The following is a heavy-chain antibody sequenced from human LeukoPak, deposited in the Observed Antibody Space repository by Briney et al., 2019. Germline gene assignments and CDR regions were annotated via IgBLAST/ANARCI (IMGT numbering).Heavy chain of an antibody. Sequence: ASVKVSCKASGGTFSSYAISWVRQAPGQGLEWMGWINPNSGGTNYAQKSQGRVTMTRDTSISTAYMELSRLRSDDTAVYYCARGLNIVVVPAANAEADYWGQGTLVTVSS. CDR3: ARGLNIVVVPAANAEADY. D-gene: IGHD2-2*01. CDR2: INPNSGGT. CDR1: GGTFSSYA. V-gene: IGHV1-2*02. J-gene: IGHJ4*02.